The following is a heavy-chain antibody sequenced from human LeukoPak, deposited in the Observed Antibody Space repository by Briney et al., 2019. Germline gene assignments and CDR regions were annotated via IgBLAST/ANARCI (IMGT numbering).Heavy chain of an antibody. V-gene: IGHV1-69*01. CDR3: ARGVFSSSWDTESYYYHGMDV. D-gene: IGHD6-13*01. CDR1: GFTFSTYA. J-gene: IGHJ6*02. CDR2: IIPIIGTA. Sequence: PGGSLRLSCAASGFTFSTYAISWVRQAPGQGLEWMGGIIPIIGTANYAQRFQGRVTITADESTTAVYMELSSLRSEDTAVYYCARGVFSSSWDTESYYYHGMDVWGQGTTVTVSS.